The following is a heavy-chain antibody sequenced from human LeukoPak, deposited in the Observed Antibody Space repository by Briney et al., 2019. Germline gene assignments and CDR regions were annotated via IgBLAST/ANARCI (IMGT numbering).Heavy chain of an antibody. CDR2: ISYDGSNK. Sequence: GGSLRLSCAASGFTFSSYGMHWVRQAPGKGLEWVAVISYDGSNKYYADSVKGRFTISRDNSKNTLYLQMNSLRAEDTAVYYCARDLSYYDSSGSGFDYWGQGTLVTVSS. D-gene: IGHD3-22*01. CDR1: GFTFSSYG. J-gene: IGHJ4*02. V-gene: IGHV3-30*03. CDR3: ARDLSYYDSSGSGFDY.